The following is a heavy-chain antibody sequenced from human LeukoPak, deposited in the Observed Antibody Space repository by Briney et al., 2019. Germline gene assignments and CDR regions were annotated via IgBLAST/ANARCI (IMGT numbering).Heavy chain of an antibody. D-gene: IGHD3-22*01. CDR3: ARTNYYDSSGHFDC. CDR1: GYTFTYYY. CDR2: INPNSGGT. V-gene: IGHV1-2*06. Sequence: ASVKVSCKASGYTFTYYYMHWVRQAPGQGLEWMGRINPNSGGTNYAQKFQGRVTMTRDTSISTAYMELSRLRSDDTAVYYCARTNYYDSSGHFDCWGQGTLVTVSS. J-gene: IGHJ4*02.